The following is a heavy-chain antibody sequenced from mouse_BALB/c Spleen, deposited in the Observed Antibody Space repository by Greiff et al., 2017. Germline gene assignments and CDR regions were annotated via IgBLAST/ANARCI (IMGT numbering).Heavy chain of an antibody. Sequence: VKLQESGPGLVQPSQSLSITCTVSGFSLTSYGVHWVRQSPGKGLEWLGVIWSGGSTDYNAAFISRLSISKDNSKSQVFFKMNSLQANDTAIYYCARERYYVSSYDFDYWGQGTTLTVSS. CDR1: GFSLTSYG. CDR3: ARERYYVSSYDFDY. J-gene: IGHJ2*01. D-gene: IGHD1-1*01. CDR2: IWSGGST. V-gene: IGHV2-2*02.